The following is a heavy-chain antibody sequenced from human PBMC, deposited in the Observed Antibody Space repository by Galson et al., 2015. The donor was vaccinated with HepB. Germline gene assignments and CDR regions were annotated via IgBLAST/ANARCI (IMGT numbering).Heavy chain of an antibody. CDR2: IDWDDDK. D-gene: IGHD3-10*01. CDR3: ARIVRAVYGSGSYYELDY. CDR1: GFSLSTSGMC. Sequence: PALVKPTPTLTLTCTFSGFSLSTSGMCVSWICQPPGKALEWLARIDWDDDKYYSTSLKTRLTISKDTSKNQVVLTMTNMDPVDTATYYCARIVRAVYGSGSYYELDYWGQGTLVTVSS. V-gene: IGHV2-70*11. J-gene: IGHJ4*02.